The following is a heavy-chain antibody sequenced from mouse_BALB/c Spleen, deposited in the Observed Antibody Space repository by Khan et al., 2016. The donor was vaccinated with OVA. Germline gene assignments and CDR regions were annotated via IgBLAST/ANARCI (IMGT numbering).Heavy chain of an antibody. CDR1: GYTFTNYG. CDR2: INTYTGEP. D-gene: IGHD2-10*01. Sequence: QVQLKQSGPELKKPGETVKISCKASGYTFTNYGMNWVKQAPGKGLKWMGWINTYTGEPTYADDFKGRFAFSLKTSASTAYLQINNLKNEDTATYFCARPPYFSYVMVYWGQGTSVTVSS. V-gene: IGHV9-3-1*01. J-gene: IGHJ4*01. CDR3: ARPPYFSYVMVY.